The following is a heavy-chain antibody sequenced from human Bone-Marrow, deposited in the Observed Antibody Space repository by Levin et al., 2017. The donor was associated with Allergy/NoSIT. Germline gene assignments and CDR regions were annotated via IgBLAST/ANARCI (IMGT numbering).Heavy chain of an antibody. CDR1: GGSIISIDW. J-gene: IGHJ4*02. CDR2: IYHTGET. D-gene: IGHD6-25*01. Sequence: PSETLSLTCAVSGGSIISIDWWTWVRQPPGKGLEWIGEIYHTGETNYNPSLKSRLTISLDKSKNQFSLNLRSVTAADTAVYYCASRDRSGPYWGQGTLVTVSS. V-gene: IGHV4-4*02. CDR3: ASRDRSGPY.